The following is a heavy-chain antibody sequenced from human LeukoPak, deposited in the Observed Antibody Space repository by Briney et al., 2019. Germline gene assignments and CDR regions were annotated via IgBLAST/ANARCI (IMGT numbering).Heavy chain of an antibody. CDR2: ISAYNGNT. D-gene: IGHD6-6*01. CDR1: GYTFTSYG. J-gene: IGHJ2*01. V-gene: IGHV1-18*01. Sequence: ASVKVSCKASGYTFTSYGISWVRQAPGQGVEWMGWISAYNGNTNYAQKLQGRVTMTTDTSTSTAYMELRSLRSDDTAVYYCARRQPGIAARPHWYFDLWGRGTLVTVSS. CDR3: ARRQPGIAARPHWYFDL.